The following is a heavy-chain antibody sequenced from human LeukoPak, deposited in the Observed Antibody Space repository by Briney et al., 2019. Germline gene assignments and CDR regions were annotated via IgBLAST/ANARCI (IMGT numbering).Heavy chain of an antibody. V-gene: IGHV3-9*01. J-gene: IGHJ5*02. CDR2: ISWNSGSI. CDR3: AKDMGSIVGAPGS. Sequence: GRSLRLSCAASGFTFDDYAMHWVRQAPGKGLEWVSGISWNSGSIGYADSVKGRFTISRDNAKNSLYLQMNSLRTEDTALYYCAKDMGSIVGAPGSWGQGTLVTVYS. D-gene: IGHD1-26*01. CDR1: GFTFDDYA.